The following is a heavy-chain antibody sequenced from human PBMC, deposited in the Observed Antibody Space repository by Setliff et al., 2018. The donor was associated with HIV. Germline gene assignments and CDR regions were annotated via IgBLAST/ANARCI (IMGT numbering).Heavy chain of an antibody. Sequence: ASVKVSCKASGGTFSSYAISWVRQAPGQGLEWMGGIIPIFGTANYAQKLQGRVTITADESTRTAYLEVNNLGSEDTAIYYCARGVPLLPPNFWGQGTLVTVSS. D-gene: IGHD2-15*01. CDR1: GGTFSSYA. J-gene: IGHJ4*02. CDR3: ARGVPLLPPNF. CDR2: IIPIFGTA. V-gene: IGHV1-69*13.